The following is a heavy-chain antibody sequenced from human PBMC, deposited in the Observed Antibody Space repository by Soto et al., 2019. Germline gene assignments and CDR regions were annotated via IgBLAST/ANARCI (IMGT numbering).Heavy chain of an antibody. CDR1: GGSISSGGYS. CDR3: ARGHRHYYDSSGYDAFDI. CDR2: IYHSGST. J-gene: IGHJ3*02. Sequence: SETLSLTCAVSGGSISSGGYSWSWIRQPPGKGLEWIGYIYHSGSTYYNPSLKSRVTISVDRSKNQFSLKLSSVTAADTAVYYCARGHRHYYDSSGYDAFDIWGQGTMVTVSS. V-gene: IGHV4-30-2*01. D-gene: IGHD3-22*01.